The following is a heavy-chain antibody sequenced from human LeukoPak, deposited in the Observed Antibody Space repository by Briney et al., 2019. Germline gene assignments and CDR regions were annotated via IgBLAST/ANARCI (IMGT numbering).Heavy chain of an antibody. CDR1: GFTFSSYE. CDR2: ISSSGSTI. CDR3: AKDRCSNGIGCLYYYMDV. J-gene: IGHJ6*03. Sequence: GGPLRLSCAASGFTFSSYEMNWVRQAPGKGLEWVSYISSSGSTIYYADSVKGRFTISRDNAKNSLYLQMNSLRAEDTAVYYCAKDRCSNGIGCLYYYMDVWGKGTTVTISS. D-gene: IGHD2-8*01. V-gene: IGHV3-48*03.